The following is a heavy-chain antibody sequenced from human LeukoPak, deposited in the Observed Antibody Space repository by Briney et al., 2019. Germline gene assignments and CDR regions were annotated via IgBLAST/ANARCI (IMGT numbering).Heavy chain of an antibody. Sequence: SETLSLTCTVSGGSISSGGYYWSWIRQHPGKGLEWIGYIYYSGSTYYNPSLKSRVTISVGTSKNQFSLKLSSVTAADTAVYYCARHASGGLDYWGQGTLVTVSS. D-gene: IGHD3-16*01. V-gene: IGHV4-31*03. J-gene: IGHJ4*02. CDR3: ARHASGGLDY. CDR2: IYYSGST. CDR1: GGSISSGGYY.